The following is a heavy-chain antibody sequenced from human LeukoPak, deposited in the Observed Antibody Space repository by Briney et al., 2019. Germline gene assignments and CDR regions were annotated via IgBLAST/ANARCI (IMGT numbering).Heavy chain of an antibody. V-gene: IGHV3-48*04. J-gene: IGHJ4*02. CDR3: ARDVASEYYDYVWGSYGGYYFDY. D-gene: IGHD3-16*01. CDR1: GFTFSSYS. Sequence: PGGSLRLSCAASGFTFSSYSMNWVRQAPGKGLEWVSYISSSSSTIYYADSVKGRFTISRDNAKNSLYLQMNSLRAEDTAVYYCARDVASEYYDYVWGSYGGYYFDYWGQGTLVTVSS. CDR2: ISSSSSTI.